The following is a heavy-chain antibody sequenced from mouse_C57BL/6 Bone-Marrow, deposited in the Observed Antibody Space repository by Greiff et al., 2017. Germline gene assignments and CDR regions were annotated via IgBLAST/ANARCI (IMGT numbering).Heavy chain of an antibody. Sequence: QVQLQQSGAELVKPGASVKMSCKASGYTFTSYWITWVKQRPGQGLEWIGDIYPGSGSTNYNEKFKTKATLTVDTSSSTAYMQLSSLTSEDSAVYYCARRYGSSFFAYWGQGTLVTVSA. CDR1: GYTFTSYW. V-gene: IGHV1-55*01. CDR2: IYPGSGST. J-gene: IGHJ3*01. D-gene: IGHD1-1*01. CDR3: ARRYGSSFFAY.